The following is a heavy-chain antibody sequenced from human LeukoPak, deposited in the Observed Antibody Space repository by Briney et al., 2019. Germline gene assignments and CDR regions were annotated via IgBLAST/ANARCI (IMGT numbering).Heavy chain of an antibody. CDR3: AKDPNGDYIGAFDF. V-gene: IGHV3-53*01. Sequence: GGSLRLSCAASGFTVSSNYMSWVRQAPGKGLEWVSVIYSGGSTYYADSVKGRFTISRDNSRNTLYLQMNSLRVEDTAIYYCAKDPNGDYIGAFDFWGQGTMVTVSS. D-gene: IGHD4-17*01. CDR2: IYSGGST. CDR1: GFTVSSNY. J-gene: IGHJ3*01.